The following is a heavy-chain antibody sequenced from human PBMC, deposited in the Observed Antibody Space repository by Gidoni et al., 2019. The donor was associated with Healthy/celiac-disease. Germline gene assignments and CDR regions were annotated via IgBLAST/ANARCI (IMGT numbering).Heavy chain of an antibody. V-gene: IGHV3-21*01. CDR3: ARDPAAAEREDYYGMDV. J-gene: IGHJ6*02. CDR2: ISSSSSYI. Sequence: EVQLVESGGGLVKPGGSLRLSCAASAFTFSSYRMNWVRQAPGKGLEWVSSISSSSSYIYYADSVKGRFTISRDNAKNSLYLQMNSLRAEDTAVYYCARDPAAAEREDYYGMDVWGQGTTVTVSS. CDR1: AFTFSSYR. D-gene: IGHD6-13*01.